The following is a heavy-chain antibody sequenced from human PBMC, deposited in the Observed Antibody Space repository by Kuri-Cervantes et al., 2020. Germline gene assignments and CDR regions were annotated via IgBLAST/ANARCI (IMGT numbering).Heavy chain of an antibody. Sequence: GESLKISCAASGFTFSSYSMNWVRQAPGKGLEWVAVISYDGSNKYYADSVKGRFTISRDNSKNTLYLQMNSLRAEDTAVNYCAKDSYWGQGTLVTVSS. CDR2: ISYDGSNK. J-gene: IGHJ4*02. CDR3: AKDSY. CDR1: GFTFSSYS. V-gene: IGHV3-30*18.